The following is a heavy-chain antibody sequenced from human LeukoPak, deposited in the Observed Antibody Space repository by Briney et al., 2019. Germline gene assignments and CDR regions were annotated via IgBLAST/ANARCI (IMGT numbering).Heavy chain of an antibody. CDR1: GGSISSYY. J-gene: IGHJ4*02. D-gene: IGHD5-18*01. CDR2: IYYSGST. CDR3: ARGSTAMVTYDY. V-gene: IGHV4-59*01. Sequence: SETLSLTCTVSGGSISSYYWSWIRQPPGKGLEWIGYIYYSGSTNYNPSLKSRVTISVDTSKSQFSLKLSSVTAADTAVYYCARGSTAMVTYDYWGQGTLVTVSS.